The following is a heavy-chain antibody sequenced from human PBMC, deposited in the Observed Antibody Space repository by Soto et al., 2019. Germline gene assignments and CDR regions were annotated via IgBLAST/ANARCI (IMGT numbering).Heavy chain of an antibody. Sequence: QVQLVESGGGVVQPGRSLRLSCAASGFTFSSYGMHWVRQAPGKGLEWVAVIWYDGSNKYYADSVKGRFTISRDNSKNTLYLQMNSLRAEDMAVYYCARARMNDYGDFQHWGQGTLVTVSS. D-gene: IGHD4-17*01. CDR3: ARARMNDYGDFQH. CDR2: IWYDGSNK. CDR1: GFTFSSYG. V-gene: IGHV3-33*01. J-gene: IGHJ1*01.